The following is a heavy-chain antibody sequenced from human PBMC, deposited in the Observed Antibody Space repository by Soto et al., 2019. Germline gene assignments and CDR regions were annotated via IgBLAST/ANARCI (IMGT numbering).Heavy chain of an antibody. D-gene: IGHD3-3*01. V-gene: IGHV3-23*01. CDR3: AKDYKDVLRFLEWLANLDAFDI. CDR2: ISGSGGST. J-gene: IGHJ3*02. CDR1: GFTFSSYA. Sequence: GGSLRLSCAASGFTFSSYAMSWVRQAPGKGLEWVSAISGSGGSTYYADSVKGRFTISRDNSKNTLYLQMNGLRAEDTAVYYCAKDYKDVLRFLEWLANLDAFDIWGQGTMVTVSS.